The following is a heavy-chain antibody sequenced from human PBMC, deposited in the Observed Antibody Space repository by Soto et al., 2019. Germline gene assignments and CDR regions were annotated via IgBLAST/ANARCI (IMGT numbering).Heavy chain of an antibody. Sequence: QVQLVQSGAEVKKPGASVKVSCKASGYTFTSYGISWVRQAPGQGLEWMGWVSPYTGYTNYEQKLQGRVTMTTDTSTNTAYMELRSLRSDDTAVYYCTEDQTAAGNVDYWGQGTLVTVSS. CDR3: TEDQTAAGNVDY. J-gene: IGHJ4*02. V-gene: IGHV1-18*04. CDR2: VSPYTGYT. D-gene: IGHD6-13*01. CDR1: GYTFTSYG.